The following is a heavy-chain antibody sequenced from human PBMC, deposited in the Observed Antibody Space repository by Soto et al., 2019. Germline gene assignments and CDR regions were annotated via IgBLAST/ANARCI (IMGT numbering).Heavy chain of an antibody. CDR2: IYPGDSNI. V-gene: IGHV5-51*06. CDR3: ARHLDEYSSASGFDY. D-gene: IGHD6-6*01. Sequence: EFLKICCKGDGYSFSSHWIGWVGQMPGKGLEWMGIIYPGDSNIRYSPSFEGQIDMSADRSINTAYLRLSSLKASDTATYYCARHLDEYSSASGFDYWGQGTLVTVSS. CDR1: GYSFSSHW. J-gene: IGHJ4*02.